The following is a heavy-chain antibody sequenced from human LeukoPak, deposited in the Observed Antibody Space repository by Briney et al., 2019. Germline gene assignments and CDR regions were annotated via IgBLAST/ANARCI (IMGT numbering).Heavy chain of an antibody. D-gene: IGHD3-9*01. CDR3: ARSGLTGYTGYYFDY. V-gene: IGHV3-66*01. J-gene: IGHJ4*02. CDR2: IYSGGST. CDR1: EFTVSSNY. Sequence: PGGSLRLSCAGSEFTVSSNYMSWVRQAPGKGLEWVSVIYSGGSTYYADFVKGRFTISRDNSKNTLYLQMNSLRPEDTAVYYCARSGLTGYTGYYFDYWGQGTLVTVSS.